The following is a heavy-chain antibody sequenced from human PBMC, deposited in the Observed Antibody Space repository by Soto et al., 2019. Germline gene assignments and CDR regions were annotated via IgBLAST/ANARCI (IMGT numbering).Heavy chain of an antibody. J-gene: IGHJ5*02. CDR2: IYPGDSDT. CDR1: GYSLTSYW. Sequence: GGSLKISCSGSGYSLTSYWIGWVRQMPWKGLEWMGIIYPGDSDTRYSPSFQGQVTISADKSISTAYLQWSSLKASDTAMYYCARLPSEGYDFWSGYPGNWFDPWGQGTLVTVSS. CDR3: ARLPSEGYDFWSGYPGNWFDP. D-gene: IGHD3-3*01. V-gene: IGHV5-51*01.